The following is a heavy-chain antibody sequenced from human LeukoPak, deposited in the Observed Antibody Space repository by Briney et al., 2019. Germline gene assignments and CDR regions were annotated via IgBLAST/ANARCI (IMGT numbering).Heavy chain of an antibody. CDR1: GFSVSDYY. CDR3: ARGTYYSGSGPGNWFDP. D-gene: IGHD3-10*01. V-gene: IGHV3-11*01. CDR2: ITRKDAI. J-gene: IGHJ5*02. Sequence: GGSLRLSCTASGFSVSDYYMNWIRQSPGKGLEWVSHITRKDAIEYADSVRGRFTISRDNANNLLDLQMDSLRPEDTAVYYCARGTYYSGSGPGNWFDPWGHGTLVTVSS.